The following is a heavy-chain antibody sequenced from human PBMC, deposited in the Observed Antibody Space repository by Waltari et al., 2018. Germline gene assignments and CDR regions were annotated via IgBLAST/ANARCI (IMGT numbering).Heavy chain of an antibody. CDR1: GYSFSKYW. Sequence: QLVQSGAEVKKPGESLKISCKASGYSFSKYWIGWVRQMPGEGLEWMGIIYPGDSDTRYSPSFQGQVTISADNSISTAYLQWSSLKASDTAVYYCARAVTIFAAPDYWGQGTLVTVSS. V-gene: IGHV5-51*01. CDR3: ARAVTIFAAPDY. J-gene: IGHJ4*02. D-gene: IGHD3-3*01. CDR2: IYPGDSDT.